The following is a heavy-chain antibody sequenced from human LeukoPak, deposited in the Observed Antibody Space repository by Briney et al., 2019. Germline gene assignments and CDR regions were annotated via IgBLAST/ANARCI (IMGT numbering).Heavy chain of an antibody. Sequence: GASVKLSCKASGYTFISYGISWVRQARGQGLEWMGWISAYNGNTNYAQKLQGRVTMTTDTSTSTAYMELRSLRSDDTAVYYCTRGGGLYYDILTGYYKPHYFDYWGQGTLVTVSS. CDR2: ISAYNGNT. J-gene: IGHJ4*02. CDR3: TRGGGLYYDILTGYYKPHYFDY. CDR1: GYTFISYG. V-gene: IGHV1-18*01. D-gene: IGHD3-9*01.